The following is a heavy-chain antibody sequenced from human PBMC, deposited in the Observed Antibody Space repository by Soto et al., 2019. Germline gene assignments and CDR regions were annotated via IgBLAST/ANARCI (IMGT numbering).Heavy chain of an antibody. CDR3: ARGGELAGWMPFDS. CDR1: GGTFNTYG. CDR2: IIPLFGTT. V-gene: IGHV1-69*01. D-gene: IGHD6-19*01. Sequence: QVHLVQSGAAVKKPGSSVMVSCRASGGTFNTYGFNWVRQAPGQGLEWMGGIIPLFGTTTYAQNFQGRVTITADQSTTTAYMEMSGLTAEDTAVYFCARGGELAGWMPFDSWGQGTLVTVSS. J-gene: IGHJ4*02.